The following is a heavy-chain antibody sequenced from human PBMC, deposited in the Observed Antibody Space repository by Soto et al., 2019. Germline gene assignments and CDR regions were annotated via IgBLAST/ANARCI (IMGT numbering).Heavy chain of an antibody. CDR2: IYYSGST. Sequence: SETLSLTCTVSGGSISSGGYYWSWIRQHPGKGLEWIGYIYYSGSTYYNPSLKSRVTISVDTSKNQFSLKLSSVTAADTAVYYCARIRFLEWSDYYGMDVWGQGITVTVSS. CDR1: GGSISSGGYY. CDR3: ARIRFLEWSDYYGMDV. J-gene: IGHJ6*02. V-gene: IGHV4-31*03. D-gene: IGHD3-3*01.